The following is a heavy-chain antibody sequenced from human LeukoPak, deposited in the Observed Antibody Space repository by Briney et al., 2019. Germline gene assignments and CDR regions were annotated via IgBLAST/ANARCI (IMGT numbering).Heavy chain of an antibody. Sequence: PSETLSLTCTVSGYSITSGYNWAWIRQPPGKVLEWIGSIYHSGSAYYNPSLKSRVTISVDTSKNQSSLKLSSVTAADPAVYYCVRYCSSTTCYTRAVDYWGQGTLVTVSS. CDR2: IYHSGSA. CDR1: GYSITSGYN. D-gene: IGHD2-2*02. CDR3: VRYCSSTTCYTRAVDY. J-gene: IGHJ4*02. V-gene: IGHV4-38-2*02.